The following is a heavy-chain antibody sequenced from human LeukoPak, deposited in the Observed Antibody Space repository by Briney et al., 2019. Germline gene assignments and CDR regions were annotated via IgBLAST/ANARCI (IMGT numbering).Heavy chain of an antibody. V-gene: IGHV3-9*01. CDR2: ISWNSGSI. J-gene: IGHJ4*02. CDR3: AKGESITMVRGVDY. Sequence: GGSLRLSCAASGFTFDDYAMHWVRQAPGKGLEWVSGISWNSGSIGYADSVKGRFTISRDNAKNSLYLQMNGLRAEDTALYYCAKGESITMVRGVDYWGQGTLVTVSS. CDR1: GFTFDDYA. D-gene: IGHD3-10*01.